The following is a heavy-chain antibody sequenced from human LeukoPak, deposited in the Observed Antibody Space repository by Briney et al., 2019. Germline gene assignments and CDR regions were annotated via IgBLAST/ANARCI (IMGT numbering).Heavy chain of an antibody. Sequence: SETLSLTCTVSGGSISSYHWSRIRQPPGKGLEWIGYIYYSGSTNYNPSLKSRVTISVDTSKNQFSLKLSSVTAADTAVYYCARRTMVRGVIIYYYMDVWGKGTTVTVSS. V-gene: IGHV4-59*01. J-gene: IGHJ6*03. CDR2: IYYSGST. CDR3: ARRTMVRGVIIYYYMDV. D-gene: IGHD3-10*01. CDR1: GGSISSYH.